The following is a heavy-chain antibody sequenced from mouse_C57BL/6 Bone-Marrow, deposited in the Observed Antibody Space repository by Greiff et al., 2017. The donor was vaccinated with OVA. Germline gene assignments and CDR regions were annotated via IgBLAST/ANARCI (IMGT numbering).Heavy chain of an antibody. J-gene: IGHJ4*01. CDR3: ARLYYGSSYHYAMDY. Sequence: EVQGVESGGGLVQPGGSLKLSCAASGFTFSDYYMYWVRQTPEKRLEWVAYISNGGGSTYYPDTVKGRFTISRDNAKNTLYLQMSRLKSEDTAMYYCARLYYGSSYHYAMDYWGQGTSVTVSS. V-gene: IGHV5-12*01. CDR1: GFTFSDYY. D-gene: IGHD1-1*01. CDR2: ISNGGGST.